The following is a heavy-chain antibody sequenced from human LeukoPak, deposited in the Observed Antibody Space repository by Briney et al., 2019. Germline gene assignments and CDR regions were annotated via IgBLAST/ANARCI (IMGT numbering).Heavy chain of an antibody. CDR2: IIPIFGTA. J-gene: IGHJ3*02. CDR1: GGTFSSYA. D-gene: IGHD3-22*01. Sequence: TVKVSCKASGGTFSSYAISWVRQAPGQGLEWMGGIIPIFGTANYAQKFQGRVTITADESTSTAYMELSSLRSEDTAVYYCARDLRIGYYDSSVIGAFDIWGQGTMVTVSS. CDR3: ARDLRIGYYDSSVIGAFDI. V-gene: IGHV1-69*13.